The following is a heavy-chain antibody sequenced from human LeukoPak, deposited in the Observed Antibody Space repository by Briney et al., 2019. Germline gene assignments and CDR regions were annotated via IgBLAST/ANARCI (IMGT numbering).Heavy chain of an antibody. D-gene: IGHD5-12*01. V-gene: IGHV1-69*06. CDR3: ARSESQGIYAAFDI. Sequence: ASVKVSCKASGGTFSSYAISWVRQAPGQGLEWMGGIIPIFGTANYAQKFQGRVTITADKSTSTAYMELSSLRSEDTAVYYCARSESQGIYAAFDIWGQGTMVTVSS. CDR2: IIPIFGTA. CDR1: GGTFSSYA. J-gene: IGHJ3*02.